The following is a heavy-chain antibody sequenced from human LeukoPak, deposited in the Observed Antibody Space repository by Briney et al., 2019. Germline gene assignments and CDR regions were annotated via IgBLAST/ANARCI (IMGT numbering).Heavy chain of an antibody. CDR2: ISYSGST. V-gene: IGHV4-59*01. J-gene: IGHJ4*02. CDR1: GGSISSYF. CDR3: ARGFCSGGTCYRTFFDQ. D-gene: IGHD2-15*01. Sequence: SETLSLTCTVSGGSISSYFWNWIRQPPGKGLEWIGYISYSGSTNYNSTLKSRVTMSVDTSKNQFSLKLSSVTAADTAVYYCARGFCSGGTCYRTFFDQWGQGTLVSVSS.